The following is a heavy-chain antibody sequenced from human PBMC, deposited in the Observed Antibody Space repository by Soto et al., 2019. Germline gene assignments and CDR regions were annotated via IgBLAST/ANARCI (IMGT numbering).Heavy chain of an antibody. D-gene: IGHD3-22*01. CDR3: GNDHPGDRSDYHDGGDY. CDR1: GFTFNSYG. J-gene: IGHJ4*02. V-gene: IGHV3-30*18. Sequence: QVQLVESGGGVVQPGRSLSLSCAASGFTFNSYGMHWVRQAPGKGLEWVAIISYDGSNKYYSDPVTDRFTISRDNSKNRVKVQMNREKGEDRAVYYCGNDHPGDRSDYHDGGDYWGQGTLVAVSS. CDR2: ISYDGSNK.